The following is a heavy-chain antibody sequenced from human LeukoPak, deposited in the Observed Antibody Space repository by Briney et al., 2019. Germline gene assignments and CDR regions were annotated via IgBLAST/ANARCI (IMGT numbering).Heavy chain of an antibody. D-gene: IGHD5/OR15-5a*01. V-gene: IGHV3-66*02. CDR3: ARSVSGVWLFDY. J-gene: IGHJ4*02. CDR2: LYNAGST. Sequence: GGSLRLSCVASGFTVSNKYMSWVRQAPGKGLEWVSVLYNAGSTYYADSVRGRFTISRDNSKNRLYLQMSDLRAEDTAVYFCARSVSGVWLFDYWGRGTLVTVSS. CDR1: GFTVSNKY.